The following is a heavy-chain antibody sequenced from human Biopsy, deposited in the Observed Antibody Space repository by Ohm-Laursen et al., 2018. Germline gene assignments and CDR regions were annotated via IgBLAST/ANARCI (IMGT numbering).Heavy chain of an antibody. D-gene: IGHD3-10*01. CDR1: GYTLYSYG. J-gene: IGHJ6*02. Sequence: ASVKASCKVSGYTLYSYGVSWVRLAPGHGPEWMGWISGYNGNTNYPQSLQGRVTLTPDAASSTAYMELRGLRSDDTAVYYCSRDRHHAAGSYAGMDVWGQGTTVTVSS. CDR3: SRDRHHAAGSYAGMDV. CDR2: ISGYNGNT. V-gene: IGHV1-18*01.